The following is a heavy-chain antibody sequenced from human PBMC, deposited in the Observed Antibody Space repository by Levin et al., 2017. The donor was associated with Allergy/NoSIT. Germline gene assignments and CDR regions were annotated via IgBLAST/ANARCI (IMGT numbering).Heavy chain of an antibody. CDR2: ISGSGGST. Sequence: GGSLRLSCAASGFTFSSYAMSWVRQAPGKGLEWVSAISGSGGSTYYADSVKGRFTISRDNSKNTLYLQMNSLRAEDTAVYYCAKDVGSYDSSGMGYFDYWGQGTLVTVSS. V-gene: IGHV3-23*01. CDR3: AKDVGSYDSSGMGYFDY. CDR1: GFTFSSYA. D-gene: IGHD3-22*01. J-gene: IGHJ4*02.